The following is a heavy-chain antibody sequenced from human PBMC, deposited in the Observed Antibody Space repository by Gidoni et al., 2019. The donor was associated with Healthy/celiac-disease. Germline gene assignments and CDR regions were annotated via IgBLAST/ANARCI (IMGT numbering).Heavy chain of an antibody. CDR1: FSNAW. Sequence: FSNAWMSWVRQAPGKGLEWVGRIKSKTDGGTTDYAAPVKGRFTISRDDSKNTLYLQMNSLKTEDTDVYYCTTVWIQLYKRHTPLVDYWGQGTLVTVSS. V-gene: IGHV3-15*01. J-gene: IGHJ4*02. D-gene: IGHD5-18*01. CDR2: IKSKTDGGTT. CDR3: TTVWIQLYKRHTPLVDY.